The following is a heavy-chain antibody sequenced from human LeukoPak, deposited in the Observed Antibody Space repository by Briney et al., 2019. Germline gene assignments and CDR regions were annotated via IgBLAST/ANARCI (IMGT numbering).Heavy chain of an antibody. Sequence: PGGSLRLSCAASGFTFSSYAMHWVRQAPGKGLEWVSYISSSSTNIYYADSVKGRFTISRDNAKNSLYLQMNSLRAEDTAVYYCARDKGFFGYWGQGTLVTVSS. CDR2: ISSSSTNI. CDR1: GFTFSSYA. V-gene: IGHV3-48*01. J-gene: IGHJ4*02. CDR3: ARDKGFFGY.